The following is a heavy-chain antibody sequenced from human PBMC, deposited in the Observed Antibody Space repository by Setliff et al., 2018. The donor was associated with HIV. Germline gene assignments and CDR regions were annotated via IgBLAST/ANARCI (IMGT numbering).Heavy chain of an antibody. J-gene: IGHJ4*02. Sequence: GGSLRLSCAASGFSFTDVWMNWVRQAPGKGLEWVGRIKSRTDGGTTEYATPVKGRFTISRDDSENMLYLQMNDLKTEDTAVYYCMDFAIAGAWDYWGQGTLVTVSS. CDR1: GFSFTDVW. CDR2: IKSRTDGGTT. D-gene: IGHD6-13*01. CDR3: MDFAIAGAWDY. V-gene: IGHV3-15*01.